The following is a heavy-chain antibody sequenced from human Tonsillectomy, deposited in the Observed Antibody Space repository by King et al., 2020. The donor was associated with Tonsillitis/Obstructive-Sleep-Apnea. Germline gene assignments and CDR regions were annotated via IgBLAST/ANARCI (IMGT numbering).Heavy chain of an antibody. V-gene: IGHV2-5*02. D-gene: IGHD3-3*01. CDR1: GFSLNTSGVG. Sequence: ITLKESGPTLVKPTQTLTLTCTFSGFSLNTSGVGVGWIRQPPGKALEWLALIYWDDDKRYSPSLKSRRTITKDTSKNQVVLTMTNMDPVDTATYYCAHSPEYDFWSGFPKDWFDPWGQGTLVTVSS. CDR2: IYWDDDK. J-gene: IGHJ5*02. CDR3: AHSPEYDFWSGFPKDWFDP.